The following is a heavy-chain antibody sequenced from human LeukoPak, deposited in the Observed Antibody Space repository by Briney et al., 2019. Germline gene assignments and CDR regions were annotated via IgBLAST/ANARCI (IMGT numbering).Heavy chain of an antibody. CDR3: AKASTYYYDSSGYFDY. Sequence: PGGSLRLSCAASGFTFSSYGMHWVRQAPGEGLEWVAFIRYDGSNKYYADSVKGRFTISRDNSKNTLYLQMNSLRAEDTAVYYCAKASTYYYDSSGYFDYWGQGTLVTVSS. D-gene: IGHD3-22*01. CDR2: IRYDGSNK. V-gene: IGHV3-30*02. CDR1: GFTFSSYG. J-gene: IGHJ4*02.